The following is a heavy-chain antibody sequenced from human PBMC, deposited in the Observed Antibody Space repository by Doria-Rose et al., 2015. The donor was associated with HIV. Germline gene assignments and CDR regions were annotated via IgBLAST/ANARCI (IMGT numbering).Heavy chain of an antibody. CDR1: Y. V-gene: IGHV1-46*01. CDR3: ARAVRNGWNELEDY. J-gene: IGHJ4*02. D-gene: IGHD1-1*01. Sequence: YVHWVRQAPGQGLEWMGIIDPSDSTTSYAQKFQGRDTLTRDMSTSTVYMELSSLRSEDSAVYYCARAVRNGWNELEDYWGQGTLVTVSA. CDR2: IDPSDSTT.